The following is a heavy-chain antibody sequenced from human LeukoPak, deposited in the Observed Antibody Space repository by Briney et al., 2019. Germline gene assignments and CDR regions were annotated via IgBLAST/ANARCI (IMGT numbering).Heavy chain of an antibody. V-gene: IGHV3-64D*09. J-gene: IGHJ6*02. CDR3: VKGGGSGSYYNHYGMDV. Sequence: GGPLRLSCSASGFIFSTYAMHWVRQAPGKGLEYVSGITSNGYSTYYADSLKGRFTISRDNSKNTLYLQMSRLRAEDTAVYYCVKGGGSGSYYNHYGMDVWGQGTTVTVSS. CDR2: ITSNGYST. D-gene: IGHD3-10*01. CDR1: GFIFSTYA.